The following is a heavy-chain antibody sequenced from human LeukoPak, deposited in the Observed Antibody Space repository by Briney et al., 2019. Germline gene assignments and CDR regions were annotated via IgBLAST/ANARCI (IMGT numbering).Heavy chain of an antibody. V-gene: IGHV3-23*01. D-gene: IGHD3-10*01. Sequence: PGGSLRLSCAASGFTFSSYAMSWVRQAPGKGLEWVSAISGSGGSTYYADSVKGRFTISRDNSKNTLYLQMNSLRAEDTAVYYCAKIRHYYYGSGSSEIDYWGQGTLVTVSS. CDR3: AKIRHYYYGSGSSEIDY. CDR2: ISGSGGST. J-gene: IGHJ4*02. CDR1: GFTFSSYA.